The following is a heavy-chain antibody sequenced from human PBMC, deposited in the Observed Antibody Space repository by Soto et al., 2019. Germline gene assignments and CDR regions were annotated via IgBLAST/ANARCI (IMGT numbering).Heavy chain of an antibody. CDR1: GVTFSRQD. J-gene: IGHJ4*02. D-gene: IGHD5-12*01. CDR2: IIPIFGTP. CDR3: ATNEGRDGYSFAY. V-gene: IGHV1-69*01. Sequence: QVQLVQSGAEVKKPGSSVKVSCKASGVTFSRQDMRWVRQAPGQGLEWMGGIIPIFGTPQYAEKFQDRVTITADESTSTAYMELSSLTSEDTAVYYCATNEGRDGYSFAYGGQGTLVTVSS.